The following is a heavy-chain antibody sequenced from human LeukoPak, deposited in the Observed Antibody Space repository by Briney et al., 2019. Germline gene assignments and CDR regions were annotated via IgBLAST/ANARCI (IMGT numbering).Heavy chain of an antibody. D-gene: IGHD3-10*01. Sequence: GGSLRLSCAASGFTVSSNYMSWVRQAPGKGLEWVSVIYSGGSTYYADSVKGRFTISRDNSKNTLYLQMNSLRAEDTAVYYCARDRNYYAAGAFDIWGQGTMVTVSS. CDR1: GFTVSSNY. V-gene: IGHV3-66*01. CDR2: IYSGGST. CDR3: ARDRNYYAAGAFDI. J-gene: IGHJ3*02.